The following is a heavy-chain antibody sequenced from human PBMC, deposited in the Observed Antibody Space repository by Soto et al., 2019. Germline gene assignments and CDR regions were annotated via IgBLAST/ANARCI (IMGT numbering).Heavy chain of an antibody. CDR3: ARDGYCSSIGCRYFYKY. J-gene: IGHJ4*02. Sequence: GASVKVSCKASGFTFSTYIMHWVRQAPGQRLEWMGWINGGNGNTKYSQEFQGRATITRDTSASTVYMELSSLRSEDTAVYYCARDGYCSSIGCRYFYKYWGQGTPVTVSS. CDR2: INGGNGNT. V-gene: IGHV1-3*01. CDR1: GFTFSTYI. D-gene: IGHD2-15*01.